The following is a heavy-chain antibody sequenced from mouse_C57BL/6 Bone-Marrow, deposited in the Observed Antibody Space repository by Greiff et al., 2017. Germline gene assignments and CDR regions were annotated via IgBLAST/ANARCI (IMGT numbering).Heavy chain of an antibody. CDR2: IDPESGDT. Sequence: EVQLQQSGAELVRPGASVKLSCTASGFNIKDDYIHWVKQRPEQGLEWIGWIDPESGDTEYASKFKGKATITSDTSSNTAYLQLSSLKSEDTAVYYCSAFDGNYFDFWGQGTPLTVAS. J-gene: IGHJ2*01. CDR1: GFNIKDDY. D-gene: IGHD2-3*01. CDR3: SAFDGNYFDF. V-gene: IGHV14-4*01.